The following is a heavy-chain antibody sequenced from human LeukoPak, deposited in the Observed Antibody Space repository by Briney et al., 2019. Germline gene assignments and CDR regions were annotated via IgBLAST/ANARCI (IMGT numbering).Heavy chain of an antibody. Sequence: SETLSLTCTVSGGSISSSSYYWGWIRQPPGKGLEWIGSIYYSGSTYYNPSLKSRVTISVDTSKNQFSLKLSSVTAADTAVYYCARRYYGSSGYLDYWGQGTLVTVSS. V-gene: IGHV4-39*01. J-gene: IGHJ4*02. D-gene: IGHD3-22*01. CDR3: ARRYYGSSGYLDY. CDR2: IYYSGST. CDR1: GGSISSSSYY.